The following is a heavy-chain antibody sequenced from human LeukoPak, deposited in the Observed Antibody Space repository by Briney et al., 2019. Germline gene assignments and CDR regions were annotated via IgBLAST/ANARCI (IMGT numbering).Heavy chain of an antibody. CDR3: ARMTRSYDFWSGPGNYYYYMDV. J-gene: IGHJ6*03. D-gene: IGHD3-3*01. CDR2: IIPIFGTA. Sequence: SVKVSCKASGGTFSSYAISWVRQAPGQGLEWMGGIIPIFGTANYAQKFQDRVTITADESTSTAYMELSSLRSEDTAVYYCARMTRSYDFWSGPGNYYYYMDVWGKGTTVIVSS. V-gene: IGHV1-69*13. CDR1: GGTFSSYA.